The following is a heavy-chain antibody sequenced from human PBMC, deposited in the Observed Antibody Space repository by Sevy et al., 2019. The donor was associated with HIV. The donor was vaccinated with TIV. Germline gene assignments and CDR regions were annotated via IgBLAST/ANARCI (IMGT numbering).Heavy chain of an antibody. CDR1: GGSISSSSYY. Sequence: TESLSLTCTVSGGSISSSSYYWGWIRQPPGKGLEWIGSIYYSGSTYYNPSLKSRVTISVDTSKNQFSLKLSSVTAADTAVYYCARLDYGDYRWFDPWGQGTLVPVSS. J-gene: IGHJ5*02. D-gene: IGHD4-17*01. V-gene: IGHV4-39*01. CDR2: IYYSGST. CDR3: ARLDYGDYRWFDP.